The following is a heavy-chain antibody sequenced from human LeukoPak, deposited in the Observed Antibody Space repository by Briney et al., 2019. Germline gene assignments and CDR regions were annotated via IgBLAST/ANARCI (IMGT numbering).Heavy chain of an antibody. J-gene: IGHJ4*02. CDR3: ARGWGPAYCGGDCHRHFDY. Sequence: SETLSLTCAVYGVSFSGYYWSWIRQPPGKGLEWIGEINHSGSTNYNPSLKSRVTISVDTSKNQFSLKLSSVTAADTAICYCARGWGPAYCGGDCHRHFDYWGQGALVTVSS. CDR2: INHSGST. CDR1: GVSFSGYY. V-gene: IGHV4-34*01. D-gene: IGHD2-21*02.